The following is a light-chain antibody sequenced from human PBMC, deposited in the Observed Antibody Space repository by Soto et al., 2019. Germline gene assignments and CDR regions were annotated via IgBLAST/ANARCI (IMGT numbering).Light chain of an antibody. V-gene: IGKV3-11*01. CDR1: QSVSGS. Sequence: EIVLTQSPATLSLSPGERATLSCRASQSVSGSLAWYQQKPGQAPRLLIYDASNRATGIPARFSGSGSGTDFTLTISSLEPEDFALYYCQQRSNWVYTFGQGTKLETK. CDR3: QQRSNWVYT. J-gene: IGKJ2*01. CDR2: DAS.